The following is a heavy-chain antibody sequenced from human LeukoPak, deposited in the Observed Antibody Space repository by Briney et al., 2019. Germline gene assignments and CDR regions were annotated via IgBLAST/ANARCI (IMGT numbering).Heavy chain of an antibody. CDR2: IYYSGST. J-gene: IGHJ4*02. CDR3: ARGPPHGGY. V-gene: IGHV4-59*01. CDR1: GGSISSYY. Sequence: SGTLSLTCAVSGGSISSYYWSWIRQPPGKGLEWIGYIYYSGSTNYNPSLKSRVTISVDTSKNQFSLKLSSVTAADTAVYYCARGPPHGGYWGQGTLVTVSS. D-gene: IGHD3-10*01.